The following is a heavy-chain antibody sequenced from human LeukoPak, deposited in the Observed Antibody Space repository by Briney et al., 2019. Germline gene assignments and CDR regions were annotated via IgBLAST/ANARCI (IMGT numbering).Heavy chain of an antibody. CDR1: GGSISSSRYY. D-gene: IGHD5-24*01. V-gene: IGHV4-39*01. CDR2: IYYSGST. Sequence: SETLSLTCTVSGGSISSSRYYWGWIRQPPGKGLEWIGSIYYSGSTYYNPSLKSRVTISVDTSKNQFSLKLSSVTAADTAVYYCASLSRDGNNWIDPWGQGTLVTVSS. J-gene: IGHJ5*02. CDR3: ASLSRDGNNWIDP.